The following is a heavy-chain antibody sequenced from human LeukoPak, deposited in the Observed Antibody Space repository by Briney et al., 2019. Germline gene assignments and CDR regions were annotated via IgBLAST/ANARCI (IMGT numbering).Heavy chain of an antibody. CDR3: ARVLNPWFGEFAFDY. D-gene: IGHD3-10*01. CDR2: IYTSGST. V-gene: IGHV4-61*02. Sequence: PSETLSLTCTVSGGSISSGSYYWSWIRQPAGKGLEWIGRIYTSGSTNYNPSLKSRVTISVDTSKNQFSLKLSSVTAADTAVYYCARVLNPWFGEFAFDYWGQGALVIVSS. J-gene: IGHJ4*02. CDR1: GGSISSGSYY.